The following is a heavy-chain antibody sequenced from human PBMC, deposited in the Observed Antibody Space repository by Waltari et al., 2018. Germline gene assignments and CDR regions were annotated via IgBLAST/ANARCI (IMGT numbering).Heavy chain of an antibody. Sequence: EVQLLESGGGLVQPGGSLRLSCAASGFTFSSYAMSWVRQAPGKGLEWVSVIYSGGSTYYADSVKGRFTISRDNSKNTLYLQMNSLRAEDTAVYYCAKDMRWWGQGTLVTVSS. J-gene: IGHJ4*02. CDR1: GFTFSSYA. D-gene: IGHD2-15*01. CDR2: IYSGGST. CDR3: AKDMRW. V-gene: IGHV3-23*03.